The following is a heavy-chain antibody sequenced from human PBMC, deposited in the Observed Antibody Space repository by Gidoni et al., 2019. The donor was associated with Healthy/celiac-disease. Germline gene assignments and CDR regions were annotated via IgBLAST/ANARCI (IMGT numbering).Heavy chain of an antibody. CDR2: IYYSGST. CDR1: GGSISSYY. CDR3: ARAPAGDAFDI. V-gene: IGHV4-59*08. Sequence: QVQLQESVPGLVKPSETLSLTCTVSGGSISSYYWSWIRQPPGKGLEWIGYIYYSGSTNYNPSLKSRVTISVDTSKNQFSLKLSSVTAADTAVYYCARAPAGDAFDIWGQGTMVTVSS. D-gene: IGHD6-25*01. J-gene: IGHJ3*02.